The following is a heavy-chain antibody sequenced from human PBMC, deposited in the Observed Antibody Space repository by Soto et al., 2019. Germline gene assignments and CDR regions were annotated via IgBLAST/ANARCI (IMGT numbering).Heavy chain of an antibody. D-gene: IGHD6-19*01. V-gene: IGHV1-3*01. CDR1: GYTFASYA. J-gene: IGHJ5*02. CDR3: ARDTTRGGVAVAGTSGTTSP. Sequence: ASVKVSCKASGYTFASYAMHWVRQAPGQRLEWMGWINAGNGNTKYSQKFQGRVTITRDTSASTAYMELSSLRSEDTAVYYCARDTTRGGVAVAGTSGTTSPWGQGTLVTVSS. CDR2: INAGNGNT.